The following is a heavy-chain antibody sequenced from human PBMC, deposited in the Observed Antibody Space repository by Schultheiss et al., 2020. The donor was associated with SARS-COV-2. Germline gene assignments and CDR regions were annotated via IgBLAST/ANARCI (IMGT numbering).Heavy chain of an antibody. CDR2: ISYDGSNK. CDR3: ARDTLYSSSSYDY. J-gene: IGHJ4*02. CDR1: GFTFSNYG. V-gene: IGHV3-30*03. D-gene: IGHD6-6*01. Sequence: GGSLRLSCAASGFTFSNYGMHWVRQAPGKGLEWVAVISYDGSNKYYADSVKGRFTISRDNSKNTLYLQMNSLRAEDTAVYYCARDTLYSSSSYDYWGQGTLVTVSS.